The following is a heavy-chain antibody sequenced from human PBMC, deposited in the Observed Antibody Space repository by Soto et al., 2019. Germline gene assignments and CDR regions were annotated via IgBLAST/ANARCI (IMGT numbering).Heavy chain of an antibody. Sequence: PSETLSLTCTISGGSISGYYWSWIRQPPGKGLEWIGYVYYTGSTRYNPSLGSRVTISADMSRNQFSLRVTSVTAADTALYYCAKYRRTDAEGYTLDFWGRGILVTVSS. D-gene: IGHD2-15*01. CDR1: GGSISGYY. CDR3: AKYRRTDAEGYTLDF. V-gene: IGHV4-59*01. J-gene: IGHJ4*02. CDR2: VYYTGST.